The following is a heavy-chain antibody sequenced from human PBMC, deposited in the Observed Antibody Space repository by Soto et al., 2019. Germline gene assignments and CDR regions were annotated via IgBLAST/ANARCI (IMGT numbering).Heavy chain of an antibody. CDR2: IYYSGST. Sequence: PSETLSLTCTVSGYSISSSNWWGWFRQPPGKGLEWIGYIYYSGSTYYNPSLKSRVTMSVDTSKNQFSLTLSSVTAVDTAVYYCARRDNIVGADYWGQGTLVTVS. D-gene: IGHD1-26*01. CDR1: GYSISSSNW. J-gene: IGHJ4*02. V-gene: IGHV4-28*01. CDR3: ARRDNIVGADY.